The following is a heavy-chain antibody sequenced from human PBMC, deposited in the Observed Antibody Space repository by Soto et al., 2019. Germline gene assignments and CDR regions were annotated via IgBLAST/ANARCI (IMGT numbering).Heavy chain of an antibody. V-gene: IGHV3-48*03. D-gene: IGHD6-13*01. J-gene: IGHJ6*02. CDR2: ISSSGSTI. CDR1: GFTCSSYE. CDR3: ARDQEAGSFFPYYYGMDV. Sequence: GGSLRLCCAPSGFTCSSYEMNWVRQAPGKRLEWVSYISSSGSTIYYADSVKGRFTISRDNAKNSLYLQMDSLRAEDTAVYCCARDQEAGSFFPYYYGMDVWGQGTTVTVSS.